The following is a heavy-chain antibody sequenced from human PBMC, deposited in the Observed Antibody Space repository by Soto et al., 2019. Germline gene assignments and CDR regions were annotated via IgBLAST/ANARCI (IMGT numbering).Heavy chain of an antibody. Sequence: ASLKVSCKASGYTFISNYIHWVRQAPGQRLEWMGIITPSGGVTSYAQKFQGRLTITRDISTSTVYMELSSLNSEDTAVYYCAEELYERGDCCHFDYWGQGTLDPVSS. D-gene: IGHD2-21*02. CDR2: ITPSGGVT. V-gene: IGHV1-46*01. CDR3: AEELYERGDCCHFDY. CDR1: GYTFISNY. J-gene: IGHJ4*02.